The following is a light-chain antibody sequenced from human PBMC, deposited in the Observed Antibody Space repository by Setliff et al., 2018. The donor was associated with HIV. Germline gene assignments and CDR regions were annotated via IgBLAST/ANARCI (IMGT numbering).Light chain of an antibody. CDR1: SSNIGSNT. J-gene: IGLJ1*01. CDR3: AAWDDSLNGPYYV. V-gene: IGLV1-44*01. CDR2: SNN. Sequence: ISCSGSSSNIGSNTVNWYQQLPRTAPKLLIYSNNQRPSGVPDRFSGPKSGTSASLAISGLQSEDEADYYCAAWDDSLNGPYYVFGTGTKVTVL.